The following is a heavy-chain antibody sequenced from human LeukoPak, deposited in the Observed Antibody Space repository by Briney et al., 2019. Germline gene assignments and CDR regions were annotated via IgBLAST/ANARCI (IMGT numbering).Heavy chain of an antibody. V-gene: IGHV3-11*06. CDR3: ARGKDFWSGYRTPDY. CDR1: GFTFSDYY. D-gene: IGHD3-3*01. J-gene: IGHJ4*02. Sequence: GGSLRLSCAASGFTFSDYYMSWIRQAPGKGLEWVSSISSSSSYIYYADSVKGRFTISRDNAKNSLYLQMNSLRAEDTDVYYCARGKDFWSGYRTPDYWGQGTLVTVSS. CDR2: ISSSSSYI.